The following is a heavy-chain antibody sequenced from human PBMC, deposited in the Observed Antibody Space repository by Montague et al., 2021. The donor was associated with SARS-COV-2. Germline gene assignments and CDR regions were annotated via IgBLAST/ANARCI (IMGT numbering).Heavy chain of an antibody. CDR1: GGSFSDYF. CDR2: INHRGTS. D-gene: IGHD3-22*01. Sequence: SETLSLTCAVYGGSFSDYFWTWIRQTPGKGLEWIGEINHRGTSNYNPSLKSRVSISVDTSKNQFSLYLGSVTAADTAVYYCARGRQHFNMIVVVMTGGEYYFDYWGQGTLVTVSS. V-gene: IGHV4-34*01. CDR3: ARGRQHFNMIVVVMTGGEYYFDY. J-gene: IGHJ4*02.